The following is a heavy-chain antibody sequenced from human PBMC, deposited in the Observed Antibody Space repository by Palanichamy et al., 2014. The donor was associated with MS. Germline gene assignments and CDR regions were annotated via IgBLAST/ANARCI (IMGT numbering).Heavy chain of an antibody. J-gene: IGHJ6*02. Sequence: QVQLRESGPGLVKPSETLSLTCTVSGGSISSYYWSWIRQPPGKGLEWIGYIYYSGSTNYNPSLKSRVTISVDTSKNQFSLKLSSVTAADTAVYYCARGLRFPPPGYGIDVWGQGTTVTVSS. CDR3: ARGLRFPPPGYGIDV. D-gene: IGHD3-3*01. CDR2: IYYSGST. V-gene: IGHV4-59*08. CDR1: GGSISSYY.